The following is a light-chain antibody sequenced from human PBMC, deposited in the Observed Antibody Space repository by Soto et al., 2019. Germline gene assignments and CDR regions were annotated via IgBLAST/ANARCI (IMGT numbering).Light chain of an antibody. J-gene: IGLJ2*01. CDR2: EVS. CDR3: SSYTTSSTLVV. V-gene: IGLV2-14*01. Sequence: QSVLTQPASVSGSPGQSITISCTGTSSDVGTYSYVSWYQQHPGKAPKLMIYEVSNRPSGVSHRFSGSKSGNTASLTISGLLPEDEAEYYCSSYTTSSTLVVFGGGTKLTVL. CDR1: SSDVGTYSY.